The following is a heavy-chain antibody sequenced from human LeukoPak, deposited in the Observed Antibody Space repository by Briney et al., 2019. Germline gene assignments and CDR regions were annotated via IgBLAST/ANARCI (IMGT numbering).Heavy chain of an antibody. J-gene: IGHJ4*02. Sequence: SETLSLTCTVSGGSISSYYWSWIRQPPGKGLEWIGYIYYSGSTYYNPSLKSRVTISVDTSKNQFSLKLSSVTAADTAVYYCARHDDYGDYFDYWGQGTLVTVSS. V-gene: IGHV4-59*04. CDR3: ARHDDYGDYFDY. CDR2: IYYSGST. D-gene: IGHD4-17*01. CDR1: GGSISSYY.